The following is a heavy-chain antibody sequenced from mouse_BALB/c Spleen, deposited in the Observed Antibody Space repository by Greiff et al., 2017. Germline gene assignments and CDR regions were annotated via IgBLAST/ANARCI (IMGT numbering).Heavy chain of an antibody. J-gene: IGHJ4*01. CDR2: ISSGGSYT. CDR3: ARQNYYGSSPHAMDY. V-gene: IGHV5-6*01. D-gene: IGHD1-1*01. Sequence: EVQGVESGGDLVKPGGSLKLSCAASGFTFSSYGMSWVRQTPDKRLEWVATISSGGSYTYYPDSVKGRFTISRDNAKNTLYLQMSSLKSEDTAMYYCARQNYYGSSPHAMDYWGQGTSVTVSS. CDR1: GFTFSSYG.